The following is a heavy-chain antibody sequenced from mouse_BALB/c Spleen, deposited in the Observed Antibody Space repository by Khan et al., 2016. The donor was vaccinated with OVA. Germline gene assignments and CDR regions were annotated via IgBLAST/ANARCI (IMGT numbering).Heavy chain of an antibody. CDR1: GYSITSEYA. CDR2: INYSGNT. V-gene: IGHV3-2*02. D-gene: IGHD2-4*01. J-gene: IGHJ3*01. Sequence: EVKLLESGPGLVKPSQSLSLTCTVTGYSITSEYAWNWIRQFPGNKLEWMGYINYSGNTRFNPSLKSRASITRDKSKNQFFLQLNSVTTEDTATYYCARKDYYDYDPFPYWGQGTLVTVSA. CDR3: ARKDYYDYDPFPY.